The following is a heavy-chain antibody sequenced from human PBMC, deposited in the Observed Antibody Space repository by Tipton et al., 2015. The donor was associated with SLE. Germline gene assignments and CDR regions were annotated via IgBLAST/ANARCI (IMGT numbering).Heavy chain of an antibody. Sequence: TLSLTCTVSGGSTSSSSYYWGWIRQPPGKGLEWIGSLYYSGSTYYNPSLKSRVTISVDTSKNQFSLKLSSLRSEDTAVYYCARYLDNTFHGAASNAFDIWGQGTMVTVSS. CDR1: GGSTSSSSYY. CDR3: ARYLDNTFHGAASNAFDI. D-gene: IGHD3-9*01. V-gene: IGHV4-39*07. J-gene: IGHJ3*02. CDR2: LYYSGST.